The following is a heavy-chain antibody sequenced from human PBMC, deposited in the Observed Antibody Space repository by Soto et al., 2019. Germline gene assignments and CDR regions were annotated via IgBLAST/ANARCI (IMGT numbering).Heavy chain of an antibody. D-gene: IGHD2-21*02. CDR3: EKDHIVVVTAIFDY. CDR1: GFTFSSYA. CDR2: ISGSGGST. J-gene: IGHJ4*02. Sequence: GSLRLSCAASGFTFSSYAMSWVRQAPGKGLEWVSAISGSGGSTYYADSVKGRFTISRDNSKNTLYLQMNSLRAEETAVYYCEKDHIVVVTAIFDYWGQGTLVTVSS. V-gene: IGHV3-23*01.